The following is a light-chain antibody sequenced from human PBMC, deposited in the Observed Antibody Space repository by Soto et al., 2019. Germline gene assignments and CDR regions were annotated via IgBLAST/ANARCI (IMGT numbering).Light chain of an antibody. CDR3: SSYTSSSTYVV. V-gene: IGLV2-14*03. CDR2: DVI. CDR1: SSDVGGYNY. Sequence: QSVLTRPASVSGSPGQSITISCTGTSSDVGGYNYVSWYQQHPGKAPKLMIYDVINRPSGVSNRFSGSKSGNSASLTISGLQAEDEADYYCSSYTSSSTYVVFGGGTQLTVL. J-gene: IGLJ2*01.